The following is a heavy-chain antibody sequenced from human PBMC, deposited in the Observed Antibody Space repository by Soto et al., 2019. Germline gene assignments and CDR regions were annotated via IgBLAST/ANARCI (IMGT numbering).Heavy chain of an antibody. Sequence: PGGSLRLSCAASGFTFRSYAMSWVRQAPGKGLEWVSTISAGGGTTYYADSVKGRFSISRDNSKNTLYLQMGSLSAEDTAAYYCVYRGGAVANPFDYWGQGALVTVSS. J-gene: IGHJ4*02. V-gene: IGHV3-23*01. D-gene: IGHD6-19*01. CDR3: VYRGGAVANPFDY. CDR2: ISAGGGTT. CDR1: GFTFRSYA.